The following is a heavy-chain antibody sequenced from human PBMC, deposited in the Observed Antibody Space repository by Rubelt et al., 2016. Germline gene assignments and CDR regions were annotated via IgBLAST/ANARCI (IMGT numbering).Heavy chain of an antibody. CDR3: ATGWMITNLDH. V-gene: IGHV4-59*12. CDR1: GASINTNY. J-gene: IGHJ4*02. D-gene: IGHD3-16*01. Sequence: QLQLQESGPGPVKPSETLSLTCTVSGASINTNYCTWIRQSPGEGLEWIGYFLYSGSTNFNPSLRSRATSSLDTSKNQFSLRLSSVTAADTAVYYCATGWMITNLDHWGQGTLVAVSS. CDR2: FLYSGST.